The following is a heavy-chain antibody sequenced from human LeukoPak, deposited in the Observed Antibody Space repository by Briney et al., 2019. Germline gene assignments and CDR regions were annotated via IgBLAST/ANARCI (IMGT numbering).Heavy chain of an antibody. CDR1: GFTFSTYG. Sequence: GGSLRLSCAASGFTFSTYGMHWVRQAPGEGLEWVSATSGSGGSTYYADSVKGRFTISRDNSKNTLYLQMNSLRAEDTAVYYCAKLGATRYYYYYYYMDVWGKGTTVTISS. D-gene: IGHD1-26*01. CDR3: AKLGATRYYYYYYYMDV. V-gene: IGHV3-23*01. J-gene: IGHJ6*03. CDR2: TSGSGGST.